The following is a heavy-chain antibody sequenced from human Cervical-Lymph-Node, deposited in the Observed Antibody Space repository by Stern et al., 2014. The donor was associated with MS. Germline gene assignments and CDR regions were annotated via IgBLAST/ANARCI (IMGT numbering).Heavy chain of an antibody. CDR2: IYPGDAET. V-gene: IGHV5-51*04. CDR1: GYSLTNTW. D-gene: IGHD6-13*01. J-gene: IGHJ4*02. CDR3: ARGRGIALRPDY. Sequence: VQLVQSGAELKKPGESLRISCKGSGYSLTNTWIGWVRQMPGKGLEWMGIIYPGDAETRYSPSFKAQDTISADKPITTAYLQGSSLKASDTPMYYCARGRGIALRPDYWGQGTLVTVSS.